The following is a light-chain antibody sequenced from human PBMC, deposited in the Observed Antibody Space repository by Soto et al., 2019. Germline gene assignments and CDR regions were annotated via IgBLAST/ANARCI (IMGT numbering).Light chain of an antibody. V-gene: IGKV3-11*01. Sequence: EIVLTQSPDTLPLSPGERVTLSCRASQSVGTYLVWYQQKPGQAPRLLIYGASNRATGIPARFSGSGSGTDFTHTISSLEPEDFAVYYCQHRSNGFGQGTKLEIK. CDR1: QSVGTY. CDR3: QHRSNG. CDR2: GAS. J-gene: IGKJ2*01.